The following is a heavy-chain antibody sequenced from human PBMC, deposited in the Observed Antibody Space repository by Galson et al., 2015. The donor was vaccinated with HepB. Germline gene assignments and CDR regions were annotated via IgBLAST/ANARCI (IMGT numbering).Heavy chain of an antibody. CDR3: SRTLPGIDLDY. CDR2: VRLKARRYTT. J-gene: IGHJ4*02. V-gene: IGHV3-72*01. Sequence: SLRLSCAASGFTFSDYYMDWVRQAPGKGLEWVGRVRLKARRYTTDYVASVEGRFTISRDDSKNSLYLQMDSLKTEDTAGYYCSRTLPGIDLDYWGQGTLVTVSS. D-gene: IGHD3-3*02. CDR1: GFTFSDYY.